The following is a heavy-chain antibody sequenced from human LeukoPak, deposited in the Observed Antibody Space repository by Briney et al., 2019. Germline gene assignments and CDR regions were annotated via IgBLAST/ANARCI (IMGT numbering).Heavy chain of an antibody. J-gene: IGHJ5*02. Sequence: ASVKVSCKASGYTFTSYGISWVRQAPGQGPEWMGWISAYNGNTNYAQKLQGRVTMTTDTSTSTAYMELRSLRSDDTAVYYCAREFYDSSGAFWFDPWGQGTLVTVSS. D-gene: IGHD3-22*01. CDR2: ISAYNGNT. V-gene: IGHV1-18*01. CDR1: GYTFTSYG. CDR3: AREFYDSSGAFWFDP.